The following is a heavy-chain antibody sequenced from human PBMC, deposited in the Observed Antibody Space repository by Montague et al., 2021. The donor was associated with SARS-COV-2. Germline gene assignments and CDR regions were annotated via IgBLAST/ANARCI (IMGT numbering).Heavy chain of an antibody. J-gene: IGHJ4*02. Sequence: SETLSLISAVYGGSFSDYYWSWIRQPPGKGLEWIGEINHRGTSNYNPSLKSRVSISVDTSKNQFSLYLSSVTAADTAVYYCARGRQHFNMIVVVMTGGEYYFDYWGQGTLVTVSS. V-gene: IGHV4-34*01. CDR2: INHRGTS. CDR3: ARGRQHFNMIVVVMTGGEYYFDY. D-gene: IGHD3-22*01. CDR1: GGSFSDYY.